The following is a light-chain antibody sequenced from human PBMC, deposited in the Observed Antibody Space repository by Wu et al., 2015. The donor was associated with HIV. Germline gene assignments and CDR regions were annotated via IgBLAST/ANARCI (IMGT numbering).Light chain of an antibody. Sequence: EIVLTQSPATLSLSPGERATLSCRASQSISSFLAWFQQKPGQAPRLLIYDASTRATGIPDRFSGSGSGTDFTLTISRLEPEDFAVYYCQQYGSSLLFGGGTKVEIK. V-gene: IGKV3-20*01. CDR1: QSISSF. CDR2: DAS. CDR3: QQYGSSLL. J-gene: IGKJ4*01.